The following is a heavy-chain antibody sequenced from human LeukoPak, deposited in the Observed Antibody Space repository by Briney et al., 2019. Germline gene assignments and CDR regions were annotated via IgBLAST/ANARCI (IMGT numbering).Heavy chain of an antibody. D-gene: IGHD2-15*01. J-gene: IGHJ3*02. Sequence: SVKVSCKASGGTFSSYAISWVRQAPGQGLEWMGGIIPIFGTANYAQKFQGRVTITADESTSTAYMELSSLRSEDTAVYYCAREREDIVVVVASDAFDIWGQGTMVTVSS. CDR3: AREREDIVVVVASDAFDI. V-gene: IGHV1-69*13. CDR2: IIPIFGTA. CDR1: GGTFSSYA.